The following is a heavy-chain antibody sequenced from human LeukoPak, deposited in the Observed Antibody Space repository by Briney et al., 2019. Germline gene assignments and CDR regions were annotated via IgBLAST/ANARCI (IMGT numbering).Heavy chain of an antibody. J-gene: IGHJ3*02. CDR2: IWNDGSNK. V-gene: IGHV3-30*02. Sequence: PGGSLRLSCAASGFSFSSYGMHWVRQAPGKGLEWVAVIWNDGSNKYYVDSVKGRFTISRDDSENTLYLQMYSLRPEDTGVYYCAKDLGGYGDYVGAFEMWGRGTMVTVSS. D-gene: IGHD4-17*01. CDR1: GFSFSSYG. CDR3: AKDLGGYGDYVGAFEM.